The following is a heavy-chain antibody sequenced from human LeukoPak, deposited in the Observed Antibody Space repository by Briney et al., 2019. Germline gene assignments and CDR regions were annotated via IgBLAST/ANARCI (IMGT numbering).Heavy chain of an antibody. D-gene: IGHD3-10*01. Sequence: SETLSLTCTVPGGSISSGDYYWSWIRQPPGKGLEWIGYISHSGSTYYSPSLKSRVTISVDMSKNQFSLKLSSVTAADTAVYYCARDVGRDYFDYWGQGTLVTVSS. V-gene: IGHV4-30-4*01. CDR1: GGSISSGDYY. CDR2: ISHSGST. J-gene: IGHJ4*02. CDR3: ARDVGRDYFDY.